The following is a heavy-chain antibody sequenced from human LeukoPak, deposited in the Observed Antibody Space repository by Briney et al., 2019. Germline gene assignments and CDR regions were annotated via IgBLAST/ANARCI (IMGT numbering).Heavy chain of an antibody. Sequence: GGSLTLSCASSRSADPGNHMSWVRQPPWKGLEWVAFISINTDTFYAVSVRGRFTISRDSSQHKLFILMNSLRDEDSAVYYCAIAQSWDELFDSWGQGTLVTVSS. D-gene: IGHD1-1*01. J-gene: IGHJ4*02. V-gene: IGHV3-53*01. CDR3: AIAQSWDELFDS. CDR1: RSADPGNH. CDR2: ISINTDT.